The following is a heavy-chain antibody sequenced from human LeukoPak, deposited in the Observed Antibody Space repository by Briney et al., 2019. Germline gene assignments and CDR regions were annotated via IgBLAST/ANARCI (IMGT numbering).Heavy chain of an antibody. V-gene: IGHV4-61*02. Sequence: ASETLSLTCTVSGVSISSGSYYWGWLRQPAGKGLEWIGRIYTSGSTNYNPSLKSRVTISVDASKNQFSLKLSSVTAADTAAYYCARARSTSYRTHYYYGMDVWGQGTTVTVSS. D-gene: IGHD2-2*01. CDR1: GVSISSGSYY. J-gene: IGHJ6*02. CDR2: IYTSGST. CDR3: ARARSTSYRTHYYYGMDV.